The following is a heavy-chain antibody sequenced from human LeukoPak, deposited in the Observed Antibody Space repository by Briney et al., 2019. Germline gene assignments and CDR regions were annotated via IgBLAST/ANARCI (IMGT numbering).Heavy chain of an antibody. CDR2: ISHDGTT. CDR3: TREDRPFCPFAY. V-gene: IGHV4-4*02. J-gene: IGHJ4*02. D-gene: IGHD3-22*01. CDR1: GGSIDVTNY. Sequence: SETLSLTCGVSGGSIDVTNYWSWVRQAPGKGLEWIGEISHDGTTNYNPSLRSRVAMSLDRANNQFSLSLTSVAAADTAVYYCTREDRPFCPFAYWGQGVLVTVSS.